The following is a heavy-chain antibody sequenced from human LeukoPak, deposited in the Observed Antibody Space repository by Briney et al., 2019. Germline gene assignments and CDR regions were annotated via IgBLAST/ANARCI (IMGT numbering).Heavy chain of an antibody. CDR1: GFIFSSYW. Sequence: PGGSLRLSCAASGFIFSSYWMSWVRQAPGKGLEWVGNIKSYGSEKYYVDSVKGRFTISRDNAKNPLFLQMNSLRAEDTAVYYCARALGDYCSSTGCHYFDYWGQGTLVTVSS. CDR2: IKSYGSEK. D-gene: IGHD2-2*01. V-gene: IGHV3-7*05. CDR3: ARALGDYCSSTGCHYFDY. J-gene: IGHJ4*02.